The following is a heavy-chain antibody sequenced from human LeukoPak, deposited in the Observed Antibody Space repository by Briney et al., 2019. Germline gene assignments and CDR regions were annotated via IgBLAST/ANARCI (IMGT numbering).Heavy chain of an antibody. V-gene: IGHV3-23*01. J-gene: IGHJ6*02. Sequence: PGGSLRLSCAASGFTFSSYAMSWVRQAPGKGLEWVSAISGSGGSTYYADSVKGRFTISRDNSKNTLYLQMNSLRAEDTAVYYCAKDGPHPGSHWYYYYGMDVWGQGTTVTVSS. CDR2: ISGSGGST. D-gene: IGHD3-10*01. CDR1: GFTFSSYA. CDR3: AKDGPHPGSHWYYYYGMDV.